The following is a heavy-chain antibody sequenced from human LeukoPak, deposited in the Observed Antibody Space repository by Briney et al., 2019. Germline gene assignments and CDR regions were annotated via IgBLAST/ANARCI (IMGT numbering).Heavy chain of an antibody. CDR2: INAGNGNT. J-gene: IGHJ4*02. CDR3: ARDLRAYTSGWYITYYFDY. Sequence: ASVKVSCKASGYTFTSYAMHWVRQAPGQRLEWMGWINAGNGNTKYSQEFQGRVTITRDTSASTAYMELSRLTSDDTAVYYCARDLRAYTSGWYITYYFDYWGQGTLVTVSS. CDR1: GYTFTSYA. V-gene: IGHV1-3*01. D-gene: IGHD6-19*01.